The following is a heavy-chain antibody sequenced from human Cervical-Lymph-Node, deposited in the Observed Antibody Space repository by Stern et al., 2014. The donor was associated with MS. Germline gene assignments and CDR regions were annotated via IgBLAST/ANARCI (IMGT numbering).Heavy chain of an antibody. V-gene: IGHV3-30*01. CDR1: GFIFSNYA. CDR2: VSSDGANT. CDR3: ASQI. J-gene: IGHJ3*02. Sequence: VQLGESGGGVVQPGRSLRLSCAASGFIFSNYAMHWVRQPPGEGLELVAVVSSDGANTYFADSVKGRFTISRDNSKNTLYLQMNSLKIEDTAIYYCASQIWGQGTMVTVSS.